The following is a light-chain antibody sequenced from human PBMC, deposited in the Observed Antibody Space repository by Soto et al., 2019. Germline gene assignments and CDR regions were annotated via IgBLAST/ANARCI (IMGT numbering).Light chain of an antibody. V-gene: IGLV1-47*01. CDR2: RNN. J-gene: IGLJ3*02. CDR1: SSNVGSND. CDR3: ASWDDTLSAPV. Sequence: QSVLTQPPSTSGTPGQRVTIYCSGSSSNVGSNDVYWYQHVPGAAPNLLIYRNNRRPSGVPDRFSGSKSGSAVSLAISGLRSEDEADYYCASWDDTLSAPVFGGGTQLTVL.